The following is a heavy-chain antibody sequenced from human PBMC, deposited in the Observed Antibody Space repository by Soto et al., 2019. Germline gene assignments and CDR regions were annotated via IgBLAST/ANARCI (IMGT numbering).Heavy chain of an antibody. Sequence: GGSLRLSCAASGFTFSSYSMNWVSQAPGKGLEWVSYISSSSRTIYYADSVKGRFTISRDNAKNSLYLQMNSLRDEATAVYYCARDTSSWLYYFDYWGQGTLVTVSS. D-gene: IGHD6-13*01. J-gene: IGHJ4*02. CDR2: ISSSSRTI. V-gene: IGHV3-48*02. CDR3: ARDTSSWLYYFDY. CDR1: GFTFSSYS.